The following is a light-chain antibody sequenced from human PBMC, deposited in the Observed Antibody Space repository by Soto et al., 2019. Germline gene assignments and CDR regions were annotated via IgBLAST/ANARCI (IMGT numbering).Light chain of an antibody. V-gene: IGKV3-20*01. CDR3: LQYGSSAYT. J-gene: IGKJ2*01. Sequence: EIVLTQSPGTLSLSPGERATLSCRASQSVSSSYLAWYQQKPGQAPRPLIYGASSRATGIPDRFSGSGSGTDLTLTISRLEPEDFAVYYCLQYGSSAYTFGQGTKLEIK. CDR1: QSVSSSY. CDR2: GAS.